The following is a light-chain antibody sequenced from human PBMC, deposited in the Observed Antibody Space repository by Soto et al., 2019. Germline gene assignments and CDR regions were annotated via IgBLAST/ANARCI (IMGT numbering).Light chain of an antibody. V-gene: IGKV3-15*01. Sequence: DIVMTQSPATLSVAPGERVTFSCRASQGVSRKLAWYQHKPGQAPRLLISGASTGATGIPARFSGSGSGTEFTLTISSLQSEDFAVYYCQQYNSWPPLTFGGGTKVDIK. CDR1: QGVSRK. J-gene: IGKJ4*01. CDR3: QQYNSWPPLT. CDR2: GAS.